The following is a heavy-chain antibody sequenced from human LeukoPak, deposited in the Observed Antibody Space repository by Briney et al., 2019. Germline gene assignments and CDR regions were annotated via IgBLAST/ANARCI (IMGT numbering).Heavy chain of an antibody. CDR3: ARWDYDRTGAFDI. D-gene: IGHD4-17*01. V-gene: IGHV4-31*03. Sequence: SQTLSLTCTVSGGSISSGGYYWSWIRQHPGKGLEWIGYIYYSGSTCYNPSLKSRVTISVDTSKNQFSLKLSSVTAADTAVYYCARWDYDRTGAFDIWGQGTMVTVSS. CDR2: IYYSGST. J-gene: IGHJ3*02. CDR1: GGSISSGGYY.